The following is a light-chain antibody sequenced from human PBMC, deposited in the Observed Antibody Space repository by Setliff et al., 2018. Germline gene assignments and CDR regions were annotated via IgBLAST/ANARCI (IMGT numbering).Light chain of an antibody. CDR3: QVWDSSSDHSVV. CDR1: NIGSKS. Sequence: ELTQPPSVSVAPGKTARITCGGNNIGSKSVHWYQQKPGQAPVLVIYYDSDRPSGIPERFSGSNSGNTATLTISRVEAGDEADYYCQVWDSSSDHSVVFGGGTKGTVL. J-gene: IGLJ2*01. CDR2: YDS. V-gene: IGLV3-21*04.